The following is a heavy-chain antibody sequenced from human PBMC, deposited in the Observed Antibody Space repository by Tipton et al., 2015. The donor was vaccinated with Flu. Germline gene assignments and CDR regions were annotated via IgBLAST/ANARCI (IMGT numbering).Heavy chain of an antibody. CDR2: ISSSSSYI. Sequence: SLRLSCAASGFTFDDYAMHWVRQAPGKGLEWVSSISSSSSYIYYADSVKGRFTISRDNAKNSLYLQMNSLRAEDTAVYYCAREDCSGGSCYSGPAGDDAFDIWGQGTMVTVSS. J-gene: IGHJ3*02. CDR3: AREDCSGGSCYSGPAGDDAFDI. D-gene: IGHD2-15*01. CDR1: GFTFDDYA. V-gene: IGHV3-21*01.